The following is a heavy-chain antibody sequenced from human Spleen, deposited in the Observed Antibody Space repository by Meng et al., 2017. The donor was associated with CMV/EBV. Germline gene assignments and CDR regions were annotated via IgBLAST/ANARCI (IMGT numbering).Heavy chain of an antibody. CDR2: IDPGAGTT. D-gene: IGHD5-12*01. Sequence: SGYTLARYYIHWVRQAPGQGLEWMGIIDPGAGTTTYAQKFQGRVTMTRDTSASTVYMELSSLRSEDTAVYYCARERTYSGYDPEYFLHWGQGSLVTVSS. V-gene: IGHV1-46*01. J-gene: IGHJ1*01. CDR1: GYTLARYY. CDR3: ARERTYSGYDPEYFLH.